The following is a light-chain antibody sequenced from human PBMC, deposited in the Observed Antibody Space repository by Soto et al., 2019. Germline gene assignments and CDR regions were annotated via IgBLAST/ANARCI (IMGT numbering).Light chain of an antibody. J-gene: IGLJ2*01. Sequence: QSALTQPPSVSGTPGQRVSISCSGDSSTFANNYVHWYQQVPGAAPKLLMYRTDQRPSGVPERFSGSKSGTSASLTISGLRPEHEAQYYCAAYTGNWNGPVFGGGTKLTVL. V-gene: IGLV1-47*01. CDR1: SSTFANNY. CDR3: AAYTGNWNGPV. CDR2: RTD.